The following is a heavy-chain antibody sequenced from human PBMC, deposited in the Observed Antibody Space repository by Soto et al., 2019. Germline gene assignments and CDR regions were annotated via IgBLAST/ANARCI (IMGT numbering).Heavy chain of an antibody. CDR1: GFIFRNYA. Sequence: GGSLRLSCAASGFIFRNYAMHWVRQAPGKGLEWVAVISYDGSSKYYADSVKGRFTISRDNSKNTLYLQVNSLRDEDTAVYYCARDDYGQYYFDYWGQGTLVTVS. D-gene: IGHD4-17*01. CDR2: ISYDGSSK. CDR3: ARDDYGQYYFDY. J-gene: IGHJ4*02. V-gene: IGHV3-30-3*01.